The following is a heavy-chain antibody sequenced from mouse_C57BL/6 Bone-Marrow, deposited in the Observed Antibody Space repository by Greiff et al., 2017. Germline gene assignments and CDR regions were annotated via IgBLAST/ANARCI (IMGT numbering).Heavy chain of an antibody. CDR1: GYTFTNYW. Sequence: QVQLQQPGAELVMPGTSVKMSCKASGYTFTNYWIGWAKQRPGHGLEWIGDIYPGGGYTNYNEKFKGKATLTADKSSSTAYMQFSSLTSEDSAIYYCARGYAMDYWGQGTSVTVSS. V-gene: IGHV1-63*01. J-gene: IGHJ4*01. CDR3: ARGYAMDY. CDR2: IYPGGGYT.